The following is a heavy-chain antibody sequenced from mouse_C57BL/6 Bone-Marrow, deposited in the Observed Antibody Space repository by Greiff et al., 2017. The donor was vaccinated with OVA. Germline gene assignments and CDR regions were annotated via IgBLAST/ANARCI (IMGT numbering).Heavy chain of an antibody. V-gene: IGHV5-12*01. Sequence: EVKLVESGGGLVQPGGSLKLSCAASGFTFSDYYMYWVRQTPEKRLEWVAYISNGGGSIYYPDTVKGRFTISRDNAKNTLYLQMSRLKSEDTAMYYCARVYYDYFNWYFDVWGTGTTVTVSS. CDR1: GFTFSDYY. D-gene: IGHD2-4*01. J-gene: IGHJ1*03. CDR3: ARVYYDYFNWYFDV. CDR2: ISNGGGSI.